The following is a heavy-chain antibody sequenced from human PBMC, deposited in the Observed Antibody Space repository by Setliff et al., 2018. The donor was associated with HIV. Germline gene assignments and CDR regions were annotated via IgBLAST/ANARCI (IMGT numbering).Heavy chain of an antibody. CDR1: GYSISSGYY. CDR2: IYHAGNT. D-gene: IGHD3-22*01. Sequence: LSLTCTVSGYSISSGYYWAWIRQPPGKGLEWIGYIYHAGNTYYNPSLKSRVTISVDTSKNQFSLKLSSVTAADTAVYYCARRDYYDSSGLIDYWGQGTLVTVSS. V-gene: IGHV4-38-2*02. CDR3: ARRDYYDSSGLIDY. J-gene: IGHJ4*02.